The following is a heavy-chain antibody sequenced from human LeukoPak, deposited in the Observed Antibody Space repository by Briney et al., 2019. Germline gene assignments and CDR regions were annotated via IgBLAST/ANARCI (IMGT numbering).Heavy chain of an antibody. J-gene: IGHJ4*02. V-gene: IGHV4-39*07. CDR3: ARREVLWFGEFDY. CDR1: GGSISSSSYY. CDR2: IYYSGST. D-gene: IGHD3-10*01. Sequence: SETLSLTCTVSGGSISSSSYYWGWIRQPPGKGLEWIGSIYYSGSTYYNPSLKSRVTISVGTSKNQFSLKLSSVTAADTAVYYCARREVLWFGEFDYWGQGTLVTVSS.